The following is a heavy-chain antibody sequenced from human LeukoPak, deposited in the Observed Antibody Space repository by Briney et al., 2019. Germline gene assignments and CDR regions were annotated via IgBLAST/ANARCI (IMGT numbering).Heavy chain of an antibody. Sequence: GGSLRLSCAASGFTFSSYGMHWVRQAPGKGLEWVAVIWYDGSNKNYAYSVKGRFTISRDNSKNTLYLQMNSLRVEDTAVYYCAKDPHQRIAVAGYFDYWGQGTLVTVSS. D-gene: IGHD6-19*01. CDR2: IWYDGSNK. J-gene: IGHJ4*02. V-gene: IGHV3-33*06. CDR3: AKDPHQRIAVAGYFDY. CDR1: GFTFSSYG.